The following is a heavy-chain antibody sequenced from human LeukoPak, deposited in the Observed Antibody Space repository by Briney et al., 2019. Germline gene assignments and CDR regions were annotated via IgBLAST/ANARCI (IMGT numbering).Heavy chain of an antibody. CDR2: MRSEGSDK. CDR1: GFAFSGYD. CDR3: ARVHWGTTRYLDY. J-gene: IGHJ4*02. D-gene: IGHD1-1*01. V-gene: IGHV3-33*01. Sequence: PGRSRRPSCAPSGFAFSGYDMHWVSQAPGKGLEWVALMRSEGSDKYYAGPVKGRFTISRDDSKNTVYLQMSSVRVEDTAVYFCARVHWGTTRYLDYWGQGTLVTVSS.